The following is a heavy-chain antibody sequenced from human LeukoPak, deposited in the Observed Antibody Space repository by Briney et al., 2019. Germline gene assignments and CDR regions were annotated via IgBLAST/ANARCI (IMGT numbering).Heavy chain of an antibody. D-gene: IGHD3-10*01. CDR3: ARDFEDASGSYFS. J-gene: IGHJ5*02. CDR1: GYTFTGYD. V-gene: IGHV1-2*02. CDR2: INPNSGGT. Sequence: ASVKVSCKASGYTFTGYDIHWVRQAPGQGLEWMGWINPNSGGTNYAQNFQGRVTMTRDTSITTAYMELSRLRSDDTAVYYCARDFEDASGSYFSWGQGTLVTVSS.